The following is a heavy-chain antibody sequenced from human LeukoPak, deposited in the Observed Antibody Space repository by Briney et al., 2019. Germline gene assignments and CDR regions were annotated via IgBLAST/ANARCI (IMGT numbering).Heavy chain of an antibody. CDR2: ISTTGTTV. CDR1: GFTVSGNY. V-gene: IGHV3-11*04. J-gene: IGHJ4*02. CDR3: ARGLTMGHF. D-gene: IGHD4/OR15-4a*01. Sequence: PGGSLRLSCAASGFTVSGNYMSWVRQAPGKGLEWVSHISTTGTTVYYADAVKGRFTISRDNAKNSLYLQMNSLRAEDTAVYYCARGLTMGHFGGQGTLVTVSS.